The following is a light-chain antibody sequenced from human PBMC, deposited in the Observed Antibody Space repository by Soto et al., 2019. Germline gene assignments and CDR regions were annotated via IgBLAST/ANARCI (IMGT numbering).Light chain of an antibody. J-gene: IGKJ3*01. CDR1: QSVRSSY. CDR3: QQYGSSPFT. Sequence: EIVLTQSPGTLSLSPGERATLSGRASQSVRSSYLAWFQKKPGQAPRLLIYGAVTRATGIPDRYSGSGSRTDFTLPISSLEPEDFAVFYCQQYGSSPFTFRPGTKEDIK. V-gene: IGKV3-20*01. CDR2: GAV.